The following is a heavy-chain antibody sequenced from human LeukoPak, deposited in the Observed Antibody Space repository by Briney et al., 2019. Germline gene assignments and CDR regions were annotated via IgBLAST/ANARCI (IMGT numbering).Heavy chain of an antibody. V-gene: IGHV4-34*01. CDR2: INHSGST. D-gene: IGHD2-15*01. CDR1: GGSFSGYY. CDR3: ARSRETPSGLVVAATPISFDY. Sequence: PSETLSLTCAVYGGSFSGYYWSWIRQPPGKGLEWIGEINHSGSTNYNPSLTSRVTISVDTSKNQFSLKLSSVTAADTAVYYCARSRETPSGLVVAATPISFDYWGQGTLVTVSS. J-gene: IGHJ4*02.